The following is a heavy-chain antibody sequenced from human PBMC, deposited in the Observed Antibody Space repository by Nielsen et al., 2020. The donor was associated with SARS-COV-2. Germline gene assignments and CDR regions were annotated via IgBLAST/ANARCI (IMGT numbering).Heavy chain of an antibody. J-gene: IGHJ4*02. D-gene: IGHD1-26*01. CDR1: GFTFSSYS. Sequence: GESLKISCAASGFTFSSYSMNWVRQAPGKGLEWVSYISSSSSTIYYADSVKSRFTISRDNAKNSLYLQMNSLRAEDTAVYYCARSLGNFDYWGQGTLVTVSS. CDR3: ARSLGNFDY. V-gene: IGHV3-48*01. CDR2: ISSSSSTI.